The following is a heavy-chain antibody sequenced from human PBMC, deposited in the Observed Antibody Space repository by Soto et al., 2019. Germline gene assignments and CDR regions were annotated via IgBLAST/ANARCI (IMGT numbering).Heavy chain of an antibody. CDR1: GYTFTSYD. D-gene: IGHD3-3*01. CDR3: ARFDLRITIFGVVIHHRDYYYGMDV. V-gene: IGHV1-8*01. J-gene: IGHJ6*02. Sequence: ASVKVSCKASGYTFTSYDINWVRQATGQGLEWMGWMNPNSGNTGYAQKFQGRVTMTRNTSISTAYMELSSLRSEDTAVYYCARFDLRITIFGVVIHHRDYYYGMDVWGQGTRVTVSS. CDR2: MNPNSGNT.